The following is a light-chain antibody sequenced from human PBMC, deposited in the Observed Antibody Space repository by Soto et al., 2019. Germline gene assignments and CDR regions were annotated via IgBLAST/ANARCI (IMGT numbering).Light chain of an antibody. CDR2: DVN. Sequence: QSALTQPRSVSGSPGQSVTISCTGTSSDVGDYNYVSWYQQHPGKAPKLVIYDVNRRPSGVPDRFSGSKSGNTASLTISGLQAEDEADYYCCSYAGNYVIFGGGTKLTVL. CDR1: SSDVGDYNY. J-gene: IGLJ2*01. CDR3: CSYAGNYVI. V-gene: IGLV2-11*01.